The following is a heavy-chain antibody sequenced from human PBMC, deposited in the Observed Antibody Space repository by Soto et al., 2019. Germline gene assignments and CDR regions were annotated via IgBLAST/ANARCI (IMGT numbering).Heavy chain of an antibody. Sequence: GGSLRLSCAASGFPFSSYSMSWVRQAPGKGLEWISYISGSGSVIYYADSVKGRFTISRDNAKNSLYLQMNSLRAEDTAVYYCERLVGSITTCPSHYFENWGQGTPVNVAS. D-gene: IGHD2-2*01. CDR2: ISGSGSVI. V-gene: IGHV3-48*01. CDR3: ERLVGSITTCPSHYFEN. J-gene: IGHJ4*02. CDR1: GFPFSSYS.